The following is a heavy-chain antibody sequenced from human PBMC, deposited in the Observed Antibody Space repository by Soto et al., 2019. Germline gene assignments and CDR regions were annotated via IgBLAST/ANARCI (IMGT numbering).Heavy chain of an antibody. J-gene: IGHJ6*02. V-gene: IGHV3-66*01. CDR1: GFTVSSNY. D-gene: IGHD2-2*01. CDR3: ASSTRAYYGMDV. CDR2: IYSGGST. Sequence: GGSLRLSCAASGFTVSSNYMSWVRQAPGKGLEWVSVIYSGGSTYYADSVKGRFTISRDNSKNTLYLQMNSLRAEDTAVYYCASSTRAYYGMDVWGQGTTVTVSS.